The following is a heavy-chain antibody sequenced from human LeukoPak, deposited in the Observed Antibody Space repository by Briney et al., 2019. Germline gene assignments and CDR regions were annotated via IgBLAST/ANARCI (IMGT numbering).Heavy chain of an antibody. V-gene: IGHV4-39*07. D-gene: IGHD1-26*01. J-gene: IGHJ4*02. Sequence: SETLSLTCTVSGGSISSSSYYWGWIRQPPGKGLEWIGSIYYSGSTYYNPSLKSRVTISVDTSKNQFSLKLSSVTAADTAVYYCARGGSSLFDYWGQGTLVTVSS. CDR3: ARGGSSLFDY. CDR2: IYYSGST. CDR1: GGSISSSSYY.